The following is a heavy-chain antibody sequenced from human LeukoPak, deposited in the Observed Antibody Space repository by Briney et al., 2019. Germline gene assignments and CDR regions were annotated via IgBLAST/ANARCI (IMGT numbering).Heavy chain of an antibody. D-gene: IGHD3-10*01. Sequence: SETLSLTCTVSGGSISSGSYYWSWIRQPAGKGLEWIGRTYTSGSTNYNPSLKSRVTISVDTSKNQFSLKLSSVTAADTAVYYCARSRMVRGVIEFDPWGQGTLVTVSS. CDR1: GGSISSGSYY. CDR2: TYTSGST. V-gene: IGHV4-61*02. J-gene: IGHJ5*02. CDR3: ARSRMVRGVIEFDP.